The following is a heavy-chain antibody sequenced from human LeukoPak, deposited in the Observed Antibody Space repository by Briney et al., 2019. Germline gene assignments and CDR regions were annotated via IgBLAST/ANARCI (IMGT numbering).Heavy chain of an antibody. CDR2: VYLGGST. V-gene: IGHV4-4*07. J-gene: IGHJ4*02. CDR3: ARDHCDDAACYPFDR. Sequence: SETLSLTCNVSGASFNYYYWSWIRQPAGKGLEWIGRVYLGGSTNYNPSLKSRVMTSLDKANNQFSLRLSSVTAADTATYYCARDHCDDAACYPFDRWGQGTLVTVSS. D-gene: IGHD2-21*01. CDR1: GASFNYYY.